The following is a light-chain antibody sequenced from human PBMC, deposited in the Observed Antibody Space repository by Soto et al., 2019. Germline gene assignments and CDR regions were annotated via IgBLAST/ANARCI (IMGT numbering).Light chain of an antibody. CDR1: SSDVGGYNF. J-gene: IGLJ2*01. V-gene: IGLV2-23*03. CDR2: EGS. CDR3: CSYAGSSTLVV. Sequence: QSALTQPASVSGSPGQSITISCTGTSSDVGGYNFVSWYQHHPGKAPKLMIYEGSKRPSGVSIRFSGSKSGNTASLTISGLQAEDEADYYCCSYAGSSTLVVFGGGTKLTVL.